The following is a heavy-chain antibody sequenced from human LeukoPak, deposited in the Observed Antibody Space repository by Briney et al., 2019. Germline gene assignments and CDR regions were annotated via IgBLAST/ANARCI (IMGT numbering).Heavy chain of an antibody. CDR3: ARDMGYSGSWPGYFDY. CDR1: GFTFDDYT. CDR2: ISWDGGST. V-gene: IGHV3-43*01. J-gene: IGHJ4*02. Sequence: GGSLRLSCAASGFTFDDYTMHWVRQAPGKGLEWVSLISWDGGSTYYADSVKGRFTISRDNAKNSLYLQMKSLRAEDTTVYYCARDMGYSGSWPGYFDYWGQGVLVTVSS. D-gene: IGHD1-26*01.